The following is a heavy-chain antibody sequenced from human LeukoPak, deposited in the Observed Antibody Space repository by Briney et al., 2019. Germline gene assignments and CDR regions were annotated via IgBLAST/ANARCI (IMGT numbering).Heavy chain of an antibody. J-gene: IGHJ6*02. Sequence: SETLSLTCAVCGGSFSGYYWSWIRQPPGKGLEWIGEINHSGSTNYNPSLKSRVTISVDTSKNQFSLKLSSVTAADTAVYYCARRKYQLLWGVYYYYGMDVWGQGTTVTVSS. CDR3: ARRKYQLLWGVYYYYGMDV. CDR2: INHSGST. CDR1: GGSFSGYY. V-gene: IGHV4-34*01. D-gene: IGHD2-2*01.